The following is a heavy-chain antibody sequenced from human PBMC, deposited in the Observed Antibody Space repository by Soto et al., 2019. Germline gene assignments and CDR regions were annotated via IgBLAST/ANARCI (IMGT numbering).Heavy chain of an antibody. CDR1: GGSISSPNL. J-gene: IGHJ5*02. V-gene: IGHV4-4*01. CDR3: ARDQICNVVKCSNWFAP. CDR2: IFHTGSV. Sequence: AGTLSLTCGVSGGSISSPNLCSWARQFPGRGLEGIGEIFHTGSVNYKPSLKSRVTLSLDKSKNQFSLKLTSVTAADTAVYFCARDQICNVVKCSNWFAPWGQGTMVTVSS. D-gene: IGHD2-8*01.